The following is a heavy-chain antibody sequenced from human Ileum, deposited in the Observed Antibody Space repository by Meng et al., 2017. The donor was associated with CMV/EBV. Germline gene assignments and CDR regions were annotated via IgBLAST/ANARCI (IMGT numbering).Heavy chain of an antibody. CDR2: ISSSSYI. Sequence: GGSLRLSCAASGFSFSTYTMNWVRQAPGKGLEWVSSISSSSYIYYADSVKGRFTISRGNAKNSLYLQMNSLRAEDTAVYYCARDRPTYYDFWSGLDYYYYGMDVWGQGTTVTVSS. CDR3: ARDRPTYYDFWSGLDYYYYGMDV. CDR1: GFSFSTYT. J-gene: IGHJ6*02. V-gene: IGHV3-21*01. D-gene: IGHD3-3*01.